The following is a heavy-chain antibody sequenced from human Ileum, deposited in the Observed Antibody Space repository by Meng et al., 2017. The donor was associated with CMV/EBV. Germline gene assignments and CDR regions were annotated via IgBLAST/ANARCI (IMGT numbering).Heavy chain of an antibody. CDR2: INIRGDSM. V-gene: IGHV3-11*04. D-gene: IGHD2-21*01. J-gene: IGHJ6*01. Sequence: GESLKISCAASGFTFSAYYLTWIRQAPGKGLEWISWINIRGDSMSYADSVKGRFTISRDNPKNSLYLQMNSLRAEDTGVYYCARGHIGMDVWGQGTTVTGYS. CDR3: ARGHIGMDV. CDR1: GFTFSAYY.